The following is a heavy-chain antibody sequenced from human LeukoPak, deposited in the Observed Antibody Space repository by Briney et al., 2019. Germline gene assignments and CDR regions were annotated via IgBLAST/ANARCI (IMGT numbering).Heavy chain of an antibody. V-gene: IGHV3-49*04. CDR1: GFTFSDHA. CDR2: IRSKAYGGTT. Sequence: GRSLRLSCSASGFTFSDHAMSWVRQAPGKGLEWVGFIRSKAYGGTTEYAASVKGRFTITRDDLTSIAYLQMRSLRTEDTAMYFCTQGPIQLWLYSGMDVWGQGTTVIVSS. D-gene: IGHD5-18*01. J-gene: IGHJ6*02. CDR3: TQGPIQLWLYSGMDV.